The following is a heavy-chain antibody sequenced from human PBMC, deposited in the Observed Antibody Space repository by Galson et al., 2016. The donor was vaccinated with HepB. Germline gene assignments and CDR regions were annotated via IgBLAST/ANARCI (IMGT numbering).Heavy chain of an antibody. V-gene: IGHV3-30*18. CDR2: VSYDGYSK. CDR1: GFFFSNYG. J-gene: IGHJ6*02. D-gene: IGHD3-10*01. Sequence: SLRLSCAASGFFFSNYGMHWVRQAPGKGLAWVAVVSYDGYSKYYADSVKGRFTISRDNSKTTMYLQMNSLRVEDTAVHYCAKDVYTSGSEYGMDVWGQGTTVTVPS. CDR3: AKDVYTSGSEYGMDV.